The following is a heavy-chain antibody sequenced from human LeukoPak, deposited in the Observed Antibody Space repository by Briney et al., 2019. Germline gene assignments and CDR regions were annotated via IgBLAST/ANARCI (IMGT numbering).Heavy chain of an antibody. CDR1: GYTFTGYY. D-gene: IGHD3-10*01. Sequence: ASVKVSCKASGYTFTGYYMHWVRQAPGQGLEWMGWINPNSGGTNYAQKFQGRVTMTRDTSISTAYMELSRLRSDDTAVYYCARDKVYYGSGSYYWGANFDYWGQGTLVTVSS. V-gene: IGHV1-2*02. CDR3: ARDKVYYGSGSYYWGANFDY. J-gene: IGHJ4*02. CDR2: INPNSGGT.